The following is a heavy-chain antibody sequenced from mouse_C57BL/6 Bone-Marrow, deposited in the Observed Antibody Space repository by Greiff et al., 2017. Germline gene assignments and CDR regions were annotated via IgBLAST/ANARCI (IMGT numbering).Heavy chain of an antibody. J-gene: IGHJ2*01. CDR3: ARVSYYFDY. CDR2: INYDGSST. Sequence: VQLKESEGGLVQPGSSMKLSCTASGFTFSDYYMAWVRQVPEKGLEWVANINYDGSSTYYLDSLKSRFIITRDNAENILYLQRSSLKSEDTATYYCARVSYYFDYWGQGTTLTVSS. V-gene: IGHV5-16*01. CDR1: GFTFSDYY.